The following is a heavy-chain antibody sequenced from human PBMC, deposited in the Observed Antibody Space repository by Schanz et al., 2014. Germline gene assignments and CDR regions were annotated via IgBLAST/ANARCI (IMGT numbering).Heavy chain of an antibody. CDR2: ISYHGSEK. CDR3: AKGFGGYDLVLDY. V-gene: IGHV3-30*18. J-gene: IGHJ4*02. Sequence: VQLVESGGNLVQPGGSLRLSCVASGFTFSSHSMNWVRQAPGQGLEWVAVISYHGSEKYYADSVKGRFTISRDNAKNSLYLQMNSLRAEDTAVYYCAKGFGGYDLVLDYWGQGTLVTVSS. CDR1: GFTFSSHS. D-gene: IGHD5-12*01.